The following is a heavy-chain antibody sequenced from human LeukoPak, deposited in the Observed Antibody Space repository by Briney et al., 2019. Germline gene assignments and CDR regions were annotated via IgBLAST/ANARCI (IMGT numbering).Heavy chain of an antibody. CDR3: ARDLRIADRDNGSG. CDR2: IFYSGRT. J-gene: IGHJ4*02. Sequence: TPSETLSLTCSVSGGSISSYYWSWIRQPPGKGLEWIGYIFYSGRTSYNPSLKSRVTISVDTSKNQFSLRLSSVTAADTAVYYCARDLRIADRDNGSGWGQGTLVTVSS. D-gene: IGHD6-13*01. V-gene: IGHV4-59*12. CDR1: GGSISSYY.